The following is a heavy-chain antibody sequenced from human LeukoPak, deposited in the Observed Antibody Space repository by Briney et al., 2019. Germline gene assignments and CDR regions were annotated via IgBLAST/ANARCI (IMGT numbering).Heavy chain of an antibody. CDR3: AASTKHTAMVDY. Sequence: GGSLRLSCAASGFSLNDYAIHWVRQTPGKGLEWVSSIGSSSSYIYYADSVKGRFTISRDNAKNSLHLQMNSLRAEDTAVYYCAASTKHTAMVDYWGQGTLVTVSS. V-gene: IGHV3-21*01. D-gene: IGHD5-18*01. CDR1: GFSLNDYA. CDR2: IGSSSSYI. J-gene: IGHJ4*02.